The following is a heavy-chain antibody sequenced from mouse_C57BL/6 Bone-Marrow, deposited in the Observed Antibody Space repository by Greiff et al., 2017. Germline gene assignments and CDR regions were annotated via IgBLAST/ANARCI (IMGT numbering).Heavy chain of an antibody. Sequence: QVQLQQPGAELVKPGASVKLSCTASGYTFTSYWMPWVKQRPGRGLEWIGRIDPDGGGTKYTEKFKSKATLTVDKPSSTAYMQLSSLTSEDSAVYDCARWMGAHWGQGTTLTVSS. D-gene: IGHD2-3*01. J-gene: IGHJ2*01. CDR2: IDPDGGGT. V-gene: IGHV1-72*01. CDR3: ARWMGAH. CDR1: GYTFTSYW.